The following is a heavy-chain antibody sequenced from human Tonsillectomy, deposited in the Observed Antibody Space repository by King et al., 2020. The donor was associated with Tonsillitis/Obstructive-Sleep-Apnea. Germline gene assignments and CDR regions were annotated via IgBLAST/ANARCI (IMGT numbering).Heavy chain of an antibody. CDR2: ISSSGSTI. D-gene: IGHD2-21*01. Sequence: VQLVESGGGLVQPGGSLRLSCAASGLTFSNYEMNWVRQAPGKGLEWVSYISSSGSTIYYADSVKGRFTISRDNAKNSLYLQMNSLRAEDAAVYYCARDKAYCGRDCYSGYFDYWGQGTLVTVSS. V-gene: IGHV3-48*03. CDR1: GLTFSNYE. J-gene: IGHJ4*02. CDR3: ARDKAYCGRDCYSGYFDY.